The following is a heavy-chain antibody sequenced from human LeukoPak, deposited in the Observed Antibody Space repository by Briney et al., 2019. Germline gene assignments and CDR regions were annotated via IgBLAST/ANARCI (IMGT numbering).Heavy chain of an antibody. CDR2: INHSGST. D-gene: IGHD2-21*02. J-gene: IGHJ4*02. Sequence: PSETLSLTCAVYGGSFSGYYWSWIRQPPGKGLEWIGEINHSGSTNYNPSLKSRVTISVDTSKNQFSLKLSSVTAADTAVYYCARHLGVAYCGGDCYSSFDYWGQGTLVTVSS. CDR1: GGSFSGYY. V-gene: IGHV4-34*01. CDR3: ARHLGVAYCGGDCYSSFDY.